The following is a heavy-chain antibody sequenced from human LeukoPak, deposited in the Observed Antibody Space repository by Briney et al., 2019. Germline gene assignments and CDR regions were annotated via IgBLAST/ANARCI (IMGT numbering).Heavy chain of an antibody. CDR3: ARDSFDTDIDY. Sequence: GGSLRLSCTVSGFTFSTYCMSWVRQAPGKGLELMANIREDGSETYYVGALKGRFTISRDNVENSRYLRINSLRADDSAVDYCARDSFDTDIDYWGQGTLVTVSS. V-gene: IGHV3-7*01. J-gene: IGHJ4*02. CDR1: GFTFSTYC. D-gene: IGHD3-10*01. CDR2: IREDGSET.